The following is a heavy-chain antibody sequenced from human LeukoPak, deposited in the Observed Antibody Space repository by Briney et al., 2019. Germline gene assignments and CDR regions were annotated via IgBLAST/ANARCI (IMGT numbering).Heavy chain of an antibody. CDR3: ARGGGDYYDSSGYQKPYYYYCYMDV. V-gene: IGHV1-69*06. CDR2: IIPIFGTA. D-gene: IGHD3-22*01. J-gene: IGHJ6*03. Sequence: ASVKVSCKASGGTFSSYAISWVRQAPGQGLEWMGGIIPIFGTANYAQKFQGRVTITADKSTSTAYMELSSLRSEDTAVYYCARGGGDYYDSSGYQKPYYYYCYMDVWGKGTTVTVSS. CDR1: GGTFSSYA.